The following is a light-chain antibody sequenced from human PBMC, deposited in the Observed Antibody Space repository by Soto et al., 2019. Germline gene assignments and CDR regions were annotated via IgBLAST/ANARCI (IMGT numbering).Light chain of an antibody. CDR1: SSDVGRYNH. J-gene: IGLJ1*01. CDR2: DVN. V-gene: IGLV2-8*01. CDR3: SAYAGSIYV. Sequence: QAVLTQPTSASGSPGQSVTISCTGTSSDVGRYNHVSWYQQHPGKAPKLIIFDVNKRPSGVPDRFSGSKSGNTASLTVSGLQAEDEADYFCSAYAGSIYVFGSGTKVTVL.